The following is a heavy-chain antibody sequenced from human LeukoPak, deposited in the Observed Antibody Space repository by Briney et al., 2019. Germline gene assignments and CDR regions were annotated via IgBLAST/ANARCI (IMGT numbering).Heavy chain of an antibody. V-gene: IGHV3-48*03. CDR3: ARDRSTYYYDSSGFDY. J-gene: IGHJ4*02. CDR2: ISSSGSTI. CDR1: GFTFSSYE. D-gene: IGHD3-22*01. Sequence: GGSLRLSCAASGFTFSSYEMNWVRQAPGKGLEWVSYISSSGSTIYYADSVKGRFTISRDNAKNSLYLQMNSLRAEDTAVYYCARDRSTYYYDSSGFDYWGQGTLVTVSS.